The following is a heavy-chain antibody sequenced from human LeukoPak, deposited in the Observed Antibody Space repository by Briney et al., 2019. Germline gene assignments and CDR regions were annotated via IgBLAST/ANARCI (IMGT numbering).Heavy chain of an antibody. V-gene: IGHV1-8*01. CDR2: MYPNSGNT. Sequence: ASVQVSCKASGYTFTSHDINWVRQATGQGREGMGWMYPNSGNTGYAQKFQGRVTITRNTSISTAYMELSSLRSEDTAVYYCARGPAYSNYEAYYYYYMDVWGKGTTVTVSS. CDR3: ARGPAYSNYEAYYYYYMDV. CDR1: GYTFTSHD. D-gene: IGHD4-11*01. J-gene: IGHJ6*03.